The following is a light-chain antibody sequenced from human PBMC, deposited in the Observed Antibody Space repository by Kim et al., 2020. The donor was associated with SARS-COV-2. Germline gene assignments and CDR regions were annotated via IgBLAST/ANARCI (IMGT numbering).Light chain of an antibody. CDR2: GDN. CDR3: NSRDTSSNHLGGL. V-gene: IGLV3-19*01. CDR1: SLSSYY. J-gene: IGLJ3*02. Sequence: AQAVRIASQADSLSSYYATCYQQKPEQAPVLVMYGDNERPSGLPDRFSGSNSGHTASLTIPGAQAEDEADYSCNSRDTSSNHLGGLFGGGTKLPS.